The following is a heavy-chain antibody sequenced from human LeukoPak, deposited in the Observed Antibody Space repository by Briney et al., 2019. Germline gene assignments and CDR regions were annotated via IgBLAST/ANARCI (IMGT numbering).Heavy chain of an antibody. CDR1: GFTFSSYA. CDR2: ISSGGST. J-gene: IGHJ4*02. CDR3: AKGYSSSGTFNPPFDY. Sequence: AGGSLRLSCAASGFTFSSYAMSWVRQAPGKGLEWASVISSGGSTGYVDSVKGRFTISRDYSKNTLYLQMDSLRAEDSAVYYCAKGYSSSGTFNPPFDYWGRGTLVTVSS. V-gene: IGHV3-23*01. D-gene: IGHD6-6*01.